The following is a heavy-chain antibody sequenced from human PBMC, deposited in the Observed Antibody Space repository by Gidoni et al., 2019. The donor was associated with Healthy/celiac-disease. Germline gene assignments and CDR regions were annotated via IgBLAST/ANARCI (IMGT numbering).Heavy chain of an antibody. D-gene: IGHD2-2*01. CDR1: GFTFTSSA. Sequence: QMQLVQSGPEVKKPGTSVKVSCKASGFTFTSSAVQWVRQARGQRLEWIGWIVVGSGNTNYAQKFQERVTITRDMSTSTAYMELSSLRSEDTAVYYCAADPDCSSTSCYLGTDAFDIWGQGTMVTVSS. CDR3: AADPDCSSTSCYLGTDAFDI. V-gene: IGHV1-58*01. J-gene: IGHJ3*02. CDR2: IVVGSGNT.